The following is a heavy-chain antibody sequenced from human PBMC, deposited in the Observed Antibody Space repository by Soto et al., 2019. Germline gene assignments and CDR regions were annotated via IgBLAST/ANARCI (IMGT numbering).Heavy chain of an antibody. V-gene: IGHV4-59*11. CDR2: IYYDGNT. CDR3: ARGHDFGYSTYDY. J-gene: IGHJ4*02. CDR1: GASIFSHY. Sequence: SETLSLTCIVSGASIFSHYWSWIRQPPGRGLEWIGYIYYDGNTNYNPSLKSRVTISVDMSKNQFSLKLTSMTAADTAMYYCARGHDFGYSTYDYWGQGSLVTVSS. D-gene: IGHD5-18*01.